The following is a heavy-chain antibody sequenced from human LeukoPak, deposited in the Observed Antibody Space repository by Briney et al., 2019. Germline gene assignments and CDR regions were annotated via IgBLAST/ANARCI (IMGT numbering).Heavy chain of an antibody. CDR2: ITWDGGAT. CDR1: AFTFDDFS. D-gene: IGHD1-26*01. J-gene: IGHJ4*02. V-gene: IGHV3-43*01. CDR3: AKSDNPWEPVNPFDY. Sequence: GGSLRLSCAASAFTFDDFSMNWLRHAPGTGLEGVSLITWDGGATYYADSVKGRFTISRDNSKNSMYLQMNSLRTEDTAVYYCAKSDNPWEPVNPFDYWGQGTLVTVSS.